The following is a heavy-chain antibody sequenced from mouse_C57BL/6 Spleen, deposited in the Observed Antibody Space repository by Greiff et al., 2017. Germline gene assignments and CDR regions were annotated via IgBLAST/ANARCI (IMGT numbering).Heavy chain of an antibody. V-gene: IGHV5-17*01. CDR1: GFTFSDYG. D-gene: IGHD1-1*01. CDR3: ARGYYGSPWFAY. Sequence: EVNVVESGGGLVKPGGSLKLSCAASGFTFSDYGMHWVRQAPDKGLEWVAYISSGSSTIYYADTVKGRFTISRDNAKNTLFLQMTSLGSEDSAMYYCARGYYGSPWFAYWGQGTLVTVSA. J-gene: IGHJ3*01. CDR2: ISSGSSTI.